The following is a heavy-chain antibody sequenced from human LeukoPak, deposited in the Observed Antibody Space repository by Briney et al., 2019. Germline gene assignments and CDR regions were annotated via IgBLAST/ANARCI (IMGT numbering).Heavy chain of an antibody. CDR1: GFTFSSYA. CDR2: ISGSGGST. Sequence: GGSLRLSCAASGFTFSSYAMSWVRQAPGKGLEWVSAISGSGGSTYHADSVKGRFTISRDNSKNTLYLQMNSLRAEDTAVYYCAKDRAREYYDILTGYAFDYWGQGTLVTVSS. V-gene: IGHV3-23*01. D-gene: IGHD3-9*01. J-gene: IGHJ4*02. CDR3: AKDRAREYYDILTGYAFDY.